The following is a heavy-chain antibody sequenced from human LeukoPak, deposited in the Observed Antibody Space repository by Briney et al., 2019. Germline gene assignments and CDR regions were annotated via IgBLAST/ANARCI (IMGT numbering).Heavy chain of an antibody. D-gene: IGHD6-6*01. CDR2: IYSDGST. CDR3: ASGIAAWDY. J-gene: IGHJ4*02. V-gene: IGHV3-66*01. Sequence: GGSLRLSCAASGFTDSNKYMSWVRQAPGKGLEWVSLIYSDGSTYYADSVKGRFSISRDNSKNTLYLQMNSLRADDTAVYYCASGIAAWDYWGQGTLVTVSS. CDR1: GFTDSNKY.